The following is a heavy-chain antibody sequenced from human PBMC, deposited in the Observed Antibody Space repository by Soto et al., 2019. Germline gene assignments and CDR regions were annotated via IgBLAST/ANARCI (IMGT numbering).Heavy chain of an antibody. CDR2: INPNSGGT. J-gene: IGHJ6*03. CDR3: AGDDTFSTGGYYYYMDV. Sequence: ASVKVSCKDSRYTFTGYYLHWVRQAPGQGLEWMGWINPNSGGTNYAQKFQGWVTMTRDTSITTAYMELSRLRSDDTAVYYCAGDDTFSTGGYYYYMDVWGKGTTVTVSS. D-gene: IGHD2-2*01. V-gene: IGHV1-2*04. CDR1: RYTFTGYY.